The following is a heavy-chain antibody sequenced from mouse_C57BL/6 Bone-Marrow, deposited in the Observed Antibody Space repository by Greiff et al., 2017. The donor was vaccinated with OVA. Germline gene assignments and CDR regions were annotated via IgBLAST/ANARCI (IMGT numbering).Heavy chain of an antibody. J-gene: IGHJ1*03. CDR2: ISYDGSN. V-gene: IGHV3-6*01. CDR1: GYSITSGYY. Sequence: EVQRVESGPGLVKPSQSLSLTCSVTGYSITSGYYWNWIRQFPGNKLEWLGYISYDGSNNYNPSLKNRIPITRDTSKNQFFLKLNSVTTEDTATYYCAREGVELGRRWYFDVWGTGTTVTVSS. CDR3: AREGVELGRRWYFDV. D-gene: IGHD4-1*01.